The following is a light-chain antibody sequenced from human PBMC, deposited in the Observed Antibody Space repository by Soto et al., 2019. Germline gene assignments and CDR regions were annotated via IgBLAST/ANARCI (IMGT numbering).Light chain of an antibody. J-gene: IGKJ1*01. V-gene: IGKV3-15*01. CDR3: HQYHYRWT. Sequence: IVVTQSPATLYVSPGERVTLSCRASQSVSGHLAWYQQKPGQAPRLMISGASTRATGIPARFIGSGSGTEFTLTIRSMKSEDSAVDYCHQYHYRWTFCQGTKVDIK. CDR2: GAS. CDR1: QSVSGH.